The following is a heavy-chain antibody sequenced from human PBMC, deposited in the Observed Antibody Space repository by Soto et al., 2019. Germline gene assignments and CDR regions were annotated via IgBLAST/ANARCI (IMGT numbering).Heavy chain of an antibody. CDR2: INHSGST. D-gene: IGHD6-13*01. Sequence: SETLSLTCAVYGGSFSGYYWSWIRQPPGKGLEWIGEINHSGSTNYNPSLKSRVTISVDTSKNQFSLKLSSVTAADTAVYYCARPAARHILIRGKGTMGTVS. V-gene: IGHV4-34*01. J-gene: IGHJ3*02. CDR1: GGSFSGYY. CDR3: ARPAARHILI.